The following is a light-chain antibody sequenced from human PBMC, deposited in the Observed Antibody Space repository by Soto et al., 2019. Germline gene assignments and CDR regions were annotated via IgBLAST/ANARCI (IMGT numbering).Light chain of an antibody. V-gene: IGKV3-15*01. J-gene: IGKJ2*01. CDR2: GVS. CDR3: QQYSDWPPDYT. CDR1: QSVDSK. Sequence: EVVMTQSPATLSVFPGEGATLSCRASQSVDSKLAWYQQKSGQAPRLLIFGVSTRANGVPARFSGSGSGTDFSLTISSLESEDSAVYYCQQYSDWPPDYTFGQGTKVEIK.